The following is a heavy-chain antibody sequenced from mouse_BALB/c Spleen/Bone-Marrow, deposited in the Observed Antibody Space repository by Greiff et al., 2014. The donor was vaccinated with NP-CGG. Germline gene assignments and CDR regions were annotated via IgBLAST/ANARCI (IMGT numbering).Heavy chain of an antibody. D-gene: IGHD2-4*01. CDR2: IDPYDSET. Sequence: VQRVKSGAELVRPGASVKLSCKASGYTFTSYWMNWVKQRPEQGLEWIGRIDPYDSETHYNQKFKDKAILTVDKSSSTAYMQLSSLTSEDSAVYYCARGRDYDVFSYWGQGTLVTVSA. CDR1: GYTFTSYW. J-gene: IGHJ3*01. CDR3: ARGRDYDVFSY. V-gene: IGHV1-52*01.